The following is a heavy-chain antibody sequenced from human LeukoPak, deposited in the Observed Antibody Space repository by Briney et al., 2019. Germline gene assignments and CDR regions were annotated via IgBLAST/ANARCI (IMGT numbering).Heavy chain of an antibody. Sequence: PSETLSLTCTVSNGSISSDFWNWIRQPPGKGLEWIGYIYYSGTTNYNPSLKSRVTISVDTSKNQFSLKLSSVTAADTAVYYCARRGSGTYFLDYWGQGTLVTVSS. D-gene: IGHD1-26*01. CDR1: NGSISSDF. J-gene: IGHJ4*02. V-gene: IGHV4-59*08. CDR3: ARRGSGTYFLDY. CDR2: IYYSGTT.